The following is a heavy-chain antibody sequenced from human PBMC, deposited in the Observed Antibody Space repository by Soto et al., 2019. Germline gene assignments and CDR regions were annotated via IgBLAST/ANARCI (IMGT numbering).Heavy chain of an antibody. Sequence: QVQLVQSGAEVRKPGASVKLSCKASGYTFTSYYMHWVRQAPGQGLEWMGIINPSGGSTTYAQKFQGRVTMTRDTSTSTVYMELSSLRSEDTAVYYCARSDFDWLSQARYYFDYWGQGTLVTVSS. CDR1: GYTFTSYY. V-gene: IGHV1-46*01. CDR2: INPSGGST. J-gene: IGHJ4*02. D-gene: IGHD3-9*01. CDR3: ARSDFDWLSQARYYFDY.